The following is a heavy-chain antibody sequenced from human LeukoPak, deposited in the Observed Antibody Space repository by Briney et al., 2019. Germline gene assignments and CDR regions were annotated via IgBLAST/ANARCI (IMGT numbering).Heavy chain of an antibody. CDR3: ARGSGYSYGYFDY. J-gene: IGHJ4*02. CDR1: GFTVSSNY. Sequence: GGSLRLSCAASGFTVSSNYMSWVRQAPGKGLEWVSGINWNGGSTGYADSVKGRFTISRDNAKNSLYLQMNSLRAEDTALYYCARGSGYSYGYFDYWGQGTLVTVSS. CDR2: INWNGGST. D-gene: IGHD5-18*01. V-gene: IGHV3-20*04.